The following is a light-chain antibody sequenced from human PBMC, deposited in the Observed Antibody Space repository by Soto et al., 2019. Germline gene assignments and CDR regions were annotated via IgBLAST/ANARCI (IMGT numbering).Light chain of an antibody. CDR3: SSYTSSSTLYV. J-gene: IGLJ1*01. V-gene: IGLV2-14*01. CDR2: DVS. CDR1: SSDVGGYNY. Sequence: QSALTQPASVSGSPGQSITISCTGTSSDVGGYNYVSWYQQHPGKAPKLMIYDVSNRPSGVSNRFSGSKSGNTASLTISGVQAEDEADYYCSSYTSSSTLYVFGTGTKVTLL.